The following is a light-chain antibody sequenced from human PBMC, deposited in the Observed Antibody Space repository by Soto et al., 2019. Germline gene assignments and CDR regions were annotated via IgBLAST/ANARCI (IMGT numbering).Light chain of an antibody. V-gene: IGKV3-20*01. CDR3: QHYGSSLSIT. Sequence: EFVLTQFPGTLSLSPGERATLSCRASQTVRNNYLAWYQQKPGQAPRLLIYDASSRATGIPDRFSGGGSGTDFTLTISRLEPEDFAVYYCQHYGSSLSITFGQGTRLEIK. CDR2: DAS. J-gene: IGKJ5*01. CDR1: QTVRNNY.